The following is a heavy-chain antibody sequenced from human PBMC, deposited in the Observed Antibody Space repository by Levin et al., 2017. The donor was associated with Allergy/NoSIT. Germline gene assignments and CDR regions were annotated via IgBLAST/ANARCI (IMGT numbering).Heavy chain of an antibody. Sequence: GGSLRLSCAASGFSLGSDWMSWVRQAPGKGLEWVASMNQDGSEKYYVDSVKGRFTMSRDNAKNSVSLQMDSLRAEDTAVYYCARDPYESYYGAVDIWGQGTMVTVSS. D-gene: IGHD3-10*01. CDR2: MNQDGSEK. V-gene: IGHV3-7*01. CDR1: GFSLGSDW. J-gene: IGHJ3*02. CDR3: ARDPYESYYGAVDI.